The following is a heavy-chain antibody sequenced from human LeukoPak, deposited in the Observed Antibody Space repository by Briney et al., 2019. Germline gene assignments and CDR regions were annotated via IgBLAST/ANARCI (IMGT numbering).Heavy chain of an antibody. CDR3: SKRGQSEDYGKPD. CDR2: ISSSGAYT. V-gene: IGHV3-23*01. J-gene: IGHJ4*02. D-gene: IGHD4-17*01. CDR1: GFTFSTYV. Sequence: GGSLRLSCAASGFTFSTYVMYWVRQAPGKGLECVSSISSSGAYTTYADSVKGRFTISRDNSKNTLYLQMNSLRAEDTAVYYCSKRGQSEDYGKPDWGQGTLVTVSS.